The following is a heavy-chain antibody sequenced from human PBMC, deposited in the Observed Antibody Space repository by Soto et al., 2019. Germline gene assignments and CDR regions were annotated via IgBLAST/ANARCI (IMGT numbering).Heavy chain of an antibody. CDR1: GGSISSSNW. CDR2: IYHSGST. CDR3: ASSRPQDYDFWSGYYYFDH. D-gene: IGHD3-3*01. J-gene: IGHJ4*02. Sequence: SETLSLTCTVSGGSISSSNWWRWVRQPPGKGLEWIGEIYHSGSTKYNPSLKSRVSISVDKSKNQFSLKLSSVTAADTAVYYCASSRPQDYDFWSGYYYFDHWGQGTLVTVSS. V-gene: IGHV4-4*02.